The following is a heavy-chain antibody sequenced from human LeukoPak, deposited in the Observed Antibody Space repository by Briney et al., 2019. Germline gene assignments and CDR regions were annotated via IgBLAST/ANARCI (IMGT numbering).Heavy chain of an antibody. V-gene: IGHV1-18*01. CDR3: ARGLRGNYYYYMDV. Sequence: ASVKVSCKASGYTFTSYGISWVRQAPGQGLEWMGWISAYNGNTSYAQKLQGRVTMTTDTSTSTAYMELRSLRSDDTAVYYCARGLRGNYYYYMDVWGKGTTVTVSS. CDR2: ISAYNGNT. J-gene: IGHJ6*03. D-gene: IGHD3-16*01. CDR1: GYTFTSYG.